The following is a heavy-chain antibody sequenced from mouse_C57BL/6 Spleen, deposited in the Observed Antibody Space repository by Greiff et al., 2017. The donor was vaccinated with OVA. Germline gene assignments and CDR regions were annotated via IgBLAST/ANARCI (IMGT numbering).Heavy chain of an antibody. J-gene: IGHJ2*01. V-gene: IGHV1-69*01. CDR2: IDPSDSYT. D-gene: IGHD2-12*01. Sequence: QVQLQQPGAELVMPGASVKLSCKASGYTFTSYWMHWVKQRPGQGLEWIEEIDPSDSYTNYNQKFKGKSTLTVDKSSSTAYMQLSSLTSEDSAVYYCARYDRLNYCDYWGQGTTLTVSS. CDR1: GYTFTSYW. CDR3: ARYDRLNYCDY.